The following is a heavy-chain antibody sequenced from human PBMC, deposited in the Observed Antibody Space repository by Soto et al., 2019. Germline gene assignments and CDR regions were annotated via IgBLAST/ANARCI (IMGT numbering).Heavy chain of an antibody. CDR3: ARVIQLWLITYYFDY. V-gene: IGHV4-59*01. CDR1: GGSISSYY. J-gene: IGHJ4*02. CDR2: IYYSGST. D-gene: IGHD5-18*01. Sequence: QVQLQESGPGLVKPSETLSLTCTVSGGSISSYYWSWIRQPPGQGLEWIGYIYYSGSTNYNPSLKSRVTISVDTSKNQFALKLSSVTAADTAVYYCARVIQLWLITYYFDYWGQGTLVTVSS.